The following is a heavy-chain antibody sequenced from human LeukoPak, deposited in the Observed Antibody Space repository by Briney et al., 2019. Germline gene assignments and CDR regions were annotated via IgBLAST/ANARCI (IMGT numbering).Heavy chain of an antibody. CDR2: ISSSSSYI. J-gene: IGHJ4*02. V-gene: IGHV3-21*01. Sequence: PGGSLRLSCAASGFTFSSYSMNWVRQAPGKGLEWVSSISSSSSYIYYADSVKGRFTISRDNAKNSLYLQMNSLRAEDTAVYYCARDLPDEKGTIKHGYFDYWGQGTLVTVSS. CDR3: ARDLPDEKGTIKHGYFDY. CDR1: GFTFSSYS. D-gene: IGHD4/OR15-4a*01.